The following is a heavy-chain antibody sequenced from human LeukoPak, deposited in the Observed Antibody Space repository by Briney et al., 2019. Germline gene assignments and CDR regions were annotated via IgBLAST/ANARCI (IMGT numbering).Heavy chain of an antibody. CDR3: ARVGLRGYSYGYF. J-gene: IGHJ4*02. V-gene: IGHV3-33*01. D-gene: IGHD5-18*01. Sequence: PGRSLRLSCAASGFTFSSYGMHWVRQAPGKGLEWVAVIWYDGSNKYYADSVKGRFTISRDNAKNSLYLLMNSLRAEDTAVYYCARVGLRGYSYGYFWGQGTLVTVSS. CDR2: IWYDGSNK. CDR1: GFTFSSYG.